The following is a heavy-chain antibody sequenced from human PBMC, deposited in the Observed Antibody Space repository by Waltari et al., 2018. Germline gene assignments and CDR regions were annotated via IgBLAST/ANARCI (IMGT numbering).Heavy chain of an antibody. V-gene: IGHV3-30*02. Sequence: QGQLVESGGGVLQPGGSLTLSCEASGFQFGDYGMSWGRQAPGKGLDVLAFSVYGSSRVYKADFCGGRLSMARDDAQKTVQMRLTRLRVNDTAVYYCAKGGIVGTVGPYYVDVWGRGTSVIVSS. CDR2: SVYGSSRV. CDR3: AKGGIVGTVGPYYVDV. J-gene: IGHJ6*03. D-gene: IGHD2-21*01. CDR1: GFQFGDYG.